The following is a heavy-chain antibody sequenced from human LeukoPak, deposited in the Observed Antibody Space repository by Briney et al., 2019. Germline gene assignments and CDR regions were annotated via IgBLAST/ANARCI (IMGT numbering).Heavy chain of an antibody. CDR3: ANGYSYDSFPGNY. CDR1: GGSISSGSYY. V-gene: IGHV4-61*02. D-gene: IGHD5-18*01. J-gene: IGHJ4*02. CDR2: IYTSGST. Sequence: SETLSLTCTVSGGSISSGSYYWSWIRQPAGKGLEWIGRIYTSGSTNYNPSLKSRVTISVDTSKNQFSLKLSSVTAADTAVYYCANGYSYDSFPGNYWGQGTLVTVSS.